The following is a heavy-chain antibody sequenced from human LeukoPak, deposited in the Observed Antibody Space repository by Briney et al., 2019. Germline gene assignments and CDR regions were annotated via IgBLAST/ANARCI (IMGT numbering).Heavy chain of an antibody. J-gene: IGHJ4*02. Sequence: ASVKVSCKASGYTFTGYYMHWVRQAPGQGLEWMGWISPNNGGTNYVQKFQGRVTMTRETSISTAYMELSSLRSDDTAVYYCASGGVAVAGTAIDSWGQGTLVTVSS. V-gene: IGHV1-2*02. D-gene: IGHD6-19*01. CDR2: ISPNNGGT. CDR3: ASGGVAVAGTAIDS. CDR1: GYTFTGYY.